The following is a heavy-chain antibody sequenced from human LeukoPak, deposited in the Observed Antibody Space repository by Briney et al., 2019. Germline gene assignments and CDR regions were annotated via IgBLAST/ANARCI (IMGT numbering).Heavy chain of an antibody. CDR2: INHSGST. D-gene: IGHD5-12*01. CDR1: GGSFSGYY. J-gene: IGHJ4*02. Sequence: SETLSLTCAVYGGSFSGYYWSWIRQPPGKGLEWIGEINHSGSTNYNPSPKSRVTISVDKSKNQFSLKLSSVTAADTAVYYCAREEATARDFDYWGQGTLVTVSS. CDR3: AREEATARDFDY. V-gene: IGHV4-34*01.